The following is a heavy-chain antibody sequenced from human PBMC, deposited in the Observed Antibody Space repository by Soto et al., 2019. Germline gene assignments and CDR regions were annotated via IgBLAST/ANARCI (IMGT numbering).Heavy chain of an antibody. J-gene: IGHJ4*02. CDR3: AREPQGYYDSSGYYNLYYFDY. D-gene: IGHD3-22*01. CDR1: GGTFSSYA. CDR2: IIPIFGTA. Sequence: GASVKVSCKASGGTFSSYAISWVRQAPGQGLEWMGGIIPIFGTANYAQKFQGRVTITADESTSTAYMELSSLRSEDTAVYYCAREPQGYYDSSGYYNLYYFDYWGQGTLVTVSS. V-gene: IGHV1-69*13.